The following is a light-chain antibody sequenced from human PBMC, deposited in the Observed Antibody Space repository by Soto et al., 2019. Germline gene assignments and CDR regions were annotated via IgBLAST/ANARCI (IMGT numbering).Light chain of an antibody. V-gene: IGLV1-40*01. CDR1: SSNIGAGYD. J-gene: IGLJ2*01. Sequence: QSVLTQPPSVSGAPGKRVTISCTGSSSNIGAGYDVHGYQQLPGTAPKLLIYGNSNRPSGVPDRFSGSKSGTSASLAITGLQAEDEADYYCQSYDSSLSAPVVFGGGTQLTVL. CDR2: GNS. CDR3: QSYDSSLSAPVV.